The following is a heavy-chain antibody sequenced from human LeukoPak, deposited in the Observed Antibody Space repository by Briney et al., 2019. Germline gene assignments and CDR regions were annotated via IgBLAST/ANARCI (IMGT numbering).Heavy chain of an antibody. D-gene: IGHD6-6*01. CDR1: GFTFSSYS. J-gene: IGHJ5*02. CDR2: VSSSSSTI. CDR3: ARGTGGYSSSSSPFDP. V-gene: IGHV3-48*01. Sequence: GGSLRLSCAASGFTFSSYSMNWVRRAPGKGLEWVSYVSSSSSTIYYADSVKGRFTISRDNAKNSLYLQMNSLRAEDTAVYYCARGTGGYSSSSSPFDPWGQGTLVTVSS.